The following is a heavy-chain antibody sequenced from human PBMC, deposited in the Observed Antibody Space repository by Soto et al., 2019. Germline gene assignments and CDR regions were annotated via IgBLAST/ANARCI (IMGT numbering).Heavy chain of an antibody. D-gene: IGHD1-26*01. J-gene: IGHJ6*02. CDR3: ARGQSGSYDWSYGMDV. CDR2: IGTAGDT. V-gene: IGHV3-13*01. Sequence: PGGSLRLACASSVFTFSSYDMHWVRQATGKGLEWVSAIGTAGDTYYPGSVKGRFTISRENAKNSLYLQMNSLRAGDTAVYYCARGQSGSYDWSYGMDVWGQGTTVTVSS. CDR1: VFTFSSYD.